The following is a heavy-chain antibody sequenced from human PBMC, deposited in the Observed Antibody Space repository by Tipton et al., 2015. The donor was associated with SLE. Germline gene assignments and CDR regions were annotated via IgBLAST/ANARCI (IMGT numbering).Heavy chain of an antibody. D-gene: IGHD4-17*01. V-gene: IGHV1-69*02. CDR2: IIPILGIA. Sequence: QVQLVQSGAEVKKPGSSVKVSCKASGGTFSSYTISWVRQAPGQGLEWMGRIIPILGIANYAQKFQGRVTITADKSTSTAYMELRSLRSDDTAVYYCARGGTVTTGWFDPWGQGTLVTVSS. CDR1: GGTFSSYT. J-gene: IGHJ5*02. CDR3: ARGGTVTTGWFDP.